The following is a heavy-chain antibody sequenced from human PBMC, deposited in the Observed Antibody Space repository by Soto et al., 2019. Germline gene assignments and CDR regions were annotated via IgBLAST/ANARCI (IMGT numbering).Heavy chain of an antibody. CDR2: ITSSSTTM. D-gene: IGHD2-2*03. J-gene: IGHJ6*02. V-gene: IGHV3-48*02. Sequence: EQLVESGGGLVQAGGSLRLSCAASGFILGRNSMMWVRQAPGKGLEWVAYITSSSTTMNYADSVKGRFTISRDNANNALYLQMISLRDEDTAVYYCARPHLDRPTFYGMDVWGQGTTVTVSS. CDR1: GFILGRNS. CDR3: ARPHLDRPTFYGMDV.